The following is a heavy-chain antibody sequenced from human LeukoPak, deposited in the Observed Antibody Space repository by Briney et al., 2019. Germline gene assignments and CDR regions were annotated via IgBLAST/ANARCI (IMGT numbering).Heavy chain of an antibody. V-gene: IGHV3-7*03. CDR2: IKQDGSEK. D-gene: IGHD3-22*01. CDR3: ARNGRPIVVEWYFDL. J-gene: IGHJ2*01. Sequence: GGSLRLSCVASDFTFNTYWMSWIRQVPGKGLEWLANIKQDGSEKYYVDSMKGRITISRDNAKNSLYLQMNSLRAEDTALYYCARNGRPIVVEWYFDLWGRGTLVTVSS. CDR1: DFTFNTYW.